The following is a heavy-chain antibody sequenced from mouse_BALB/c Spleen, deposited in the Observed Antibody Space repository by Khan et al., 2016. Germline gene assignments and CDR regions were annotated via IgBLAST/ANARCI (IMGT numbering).Heavy chain of an antibody. Sequence: EVKLEESGGGLVQPGGSMKLSCAASGFTFSDAWMDWVRQSPEKGLEWVAEISSKTNNHSTYYAESVKGRFTISRADSKSRVYLKMNSLRAEDTGIYYCRSVYFDYWGQGTTLTVSS. CDR3: RSVYFDY. CDR1: GFTFSDAW. CDR2: ISSKTNNHST. J-gene: IGHJ2*01. V-gene: IGHV6-6*01.